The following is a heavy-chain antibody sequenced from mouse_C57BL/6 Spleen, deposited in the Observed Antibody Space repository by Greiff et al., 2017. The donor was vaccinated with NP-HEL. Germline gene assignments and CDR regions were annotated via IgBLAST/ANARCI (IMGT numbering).Heavy chain of an antibody. J-gene: IGHJ2*01. CDR2: INPNNGGT. V-gene: IGHV1-26*01. Sequence: EVQLQQSGPELVKPGASVKISCKASGYTFTDYYMNWVKQSHGKSLEWIGDINPNNGGTSYNQKFKGKATLTVDKSSSTAYMELRSLTSEDSAVYYCARRLSDYFDYWGQGTTLTVSS. D-gene: IGHD1-1*02. CDR1: GYTFTDYY. CDR3: ARRLSDYFDY.